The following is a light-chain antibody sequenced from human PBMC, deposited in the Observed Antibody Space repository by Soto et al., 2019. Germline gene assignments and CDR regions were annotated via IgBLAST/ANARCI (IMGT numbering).Light chain of an antibody. CDR1: QSVSSK. J-gene: IGKJ4*01. V-gene: IGKV3-20*01. CDR3: RQYCSSPH. CDR2: RAS. Sequence: VMTLTPTTLSLSPGQRATLSCRASQSVSSKLAWYQQKPGQAPRLLISRASSRATGIPDRFSGSGSGTDFTLTSSRLEPDDFAVYYCRQYCSSPHFGGVTKAAIK.